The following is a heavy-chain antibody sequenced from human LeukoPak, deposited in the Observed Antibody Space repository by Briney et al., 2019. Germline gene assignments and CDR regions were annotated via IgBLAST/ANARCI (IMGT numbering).Heavy chain of an antibody. CDR3: AKGGSGSPFDH. Sequence: PGGSLRLSCAASGFTFSSYVMSWVRQAPGKGLEWVSGISGSGGNTYYADSVKGRFTISRDNSKNTLYLQMNSLRAEDTAVYYCAKGGSGSPFDHWGQGTQVTVSS. J-gene: IGHJ4*02. CDR2: ISGSGGNT. D-gene: IGHD3-10*01. CDR1: GFTFSSYV. V-gene: IGHV3-23*01.